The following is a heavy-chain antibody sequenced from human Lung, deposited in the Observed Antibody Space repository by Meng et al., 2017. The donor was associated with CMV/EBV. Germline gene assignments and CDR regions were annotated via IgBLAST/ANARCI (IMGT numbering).Heavy chain of an antibody. Sequence: GGSLRLXCEVSGFTFSSYTMNWVRQAPGKGLEWVSSISGFSDYIHYADSVKGRFTISRDNAKNSLYLQMNSLRAEDTAVYYCANPGEGDCSTGSCQDAFDMXGQGXMVTVSS. CDR2: ISGFSDYI. V-gene: IGHV3-21*01. CDR3: ANPGEGDCSTGSCQDAFDM. D-gene: IGHD2-15*01. CDR1: GFTFSSYT. J-gene: IGHJ3*02.